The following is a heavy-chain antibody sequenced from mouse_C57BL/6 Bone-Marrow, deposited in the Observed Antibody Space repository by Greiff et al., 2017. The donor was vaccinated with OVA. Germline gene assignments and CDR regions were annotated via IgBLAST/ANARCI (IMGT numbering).Heavy chain of an antibody. J-gene: IGHJ4*01. CDR3: ARHGITTVGPAMDY. CDR2: IWSDGST. V-gene: IGHV2-6-1*01. D-gene: IGHD1-1*01. Sequence: VQGVESGPGLVAPSQSLSITCTVSGFSLTSYGVHWVRQPPGKGLEWLVVIWSDGSTTYNSALKSRLSISKDNSKSQVFLKMNSLQTDDTAMYYCARHGITTVGPAMDYWGQGTSVTVSS. CDR1: GFSLTSYG.